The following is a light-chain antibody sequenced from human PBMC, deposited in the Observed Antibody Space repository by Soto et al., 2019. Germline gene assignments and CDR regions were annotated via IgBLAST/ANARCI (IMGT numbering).Light chain of an antibody. Sequence: LTQPASVSWSPGQAITVSCSGTSSDICAHNFVSWYQQHPGKAPKLIIYEVINRPSGVSDRFSGSKSGNTASLTISGLQSEDEADYYCNSYTTSNTFVFGSGTKVTVL. CDR1: SSDICAHNF. CDR2: EVI. CDR3: NSYTTSNTFV. J-gene: IGLJ1*01. V-gene: IGLV2-14*03.